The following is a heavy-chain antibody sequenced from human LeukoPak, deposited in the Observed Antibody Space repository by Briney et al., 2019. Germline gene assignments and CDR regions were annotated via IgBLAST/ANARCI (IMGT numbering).Heavy chain of an antibody. CDR3: APSRAVAGHFDY. Sequence: GASVKVSCRASGYTFTGYYMHWVRQASGQGHEWMGWINPNSGGTNYAQKFQGRVTMTRDTSISTAYMELSRLRSDDTAVYYCAPSRAVAGHFDYWGQGTLVTVSS. CDR2: INPNSGGT. V-gene: IGHV1-2*02. D-gene: IGHD6-19*01. J-gene: IGHJ4*02. CDR1: GYTFTGYY.